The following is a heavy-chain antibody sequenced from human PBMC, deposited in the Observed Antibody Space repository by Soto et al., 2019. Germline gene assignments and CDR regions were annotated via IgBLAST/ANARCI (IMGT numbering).Heavy chain of an antibody. CDR3: ARERYSACVCGY. D-gene: IGHD5-12*01. CDR2: MNPNSGNT. Sequence: QVQLVQSGAEVKKPGASVKVSCKASGYTFTSYDINWVRQATGQGLEWMGWMNPNSGNTGYAQKFQGRVTMTRNTSISTAYMELSSLTSEATAVYYCARERYSACVCGYWGQGTLVTVSS. J-gene: IGHJ4*02. V-gene: IGHV1-8*01. CDR1: GYTFTSYD.